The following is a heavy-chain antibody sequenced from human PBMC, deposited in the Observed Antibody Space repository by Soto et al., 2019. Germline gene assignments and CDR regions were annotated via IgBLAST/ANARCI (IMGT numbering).Heavy chain of an antibody. CDR2: ISYDGSNK. CDR1: GFTFSSYA. Sequence: QVQLVESGGGVVQPGRSLRLSCAASGFTFSSYAMHWVRQAPGKGLEWVAVISYDGSNKYYADSVKGRFTISRDNSKNTRYLQMNSLRAEDTAVYYCARAPAAAYYFDYWGQGTLVTVSS. J-gene: IGHJ4*02. CDR3: ARAPAAAYYFDY. D-gene: IGHD2-2*01. V-gene: IGHV3-30-3*01.